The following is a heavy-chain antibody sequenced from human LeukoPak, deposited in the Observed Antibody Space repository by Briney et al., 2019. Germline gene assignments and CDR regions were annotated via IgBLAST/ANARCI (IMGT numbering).Heavy chain of an antibody. D-gene: IGHD6-6*01. J-gene: IGHJ6*03. CDR3: ARGFLAPRRGGLTYYYYMDV. V-gene: IGHV4-34*01. CDR1: GGSFSGYY. CDR2: INHSGST. Sequence: SSETMSLTRAVYGGSFSGYYWSWIRQPPGKGLEWIGEINHSGSTNYSPSLKSRVTISVDTSKKQFSLKLSSVTAADTAVYYCARGFLAPRRGGLTYYYYMDVWGKGTTVTVSS.